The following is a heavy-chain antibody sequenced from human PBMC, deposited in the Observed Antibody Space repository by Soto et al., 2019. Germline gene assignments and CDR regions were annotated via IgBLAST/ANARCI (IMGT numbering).Heavy chain of an antibody. CDR3: ARGTSKHWQFWHFDL. Sequence: EVQLVESGGGLVQPGGSLRLSCAASEFTVSSNDMSWVRQAQGKGLEWVSLIYSGGSTYYTDSVKGRFIISRDKSKNTLYLQMNSLRAEDTAVYYCARGTSKHWQFWHFDLWGRGTLVTVSS. CDR2: IYSGGST. D-gene: IGHD2-2*01. CDR1: EFTVSSND. J-gene: IGHJ2*01. V-gene: IGHV3-66*01.